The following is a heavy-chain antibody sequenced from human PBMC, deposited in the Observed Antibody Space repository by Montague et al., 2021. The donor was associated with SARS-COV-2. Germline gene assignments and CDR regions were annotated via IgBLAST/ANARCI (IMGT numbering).Heavy chain of an antibody. D-gene: IGHD2-2*01. CDR3: AKDKGDCSSSRCFRGWTYYYYGMDV. CDR1: GFTFSSYG. CDR2: ISYDGSNK. Sequence: SLRLSCAASGFTFSSYGIHWVRQAPGKGLERVAVISYDGSNKHYADSVKGRFTISRDNSKNTLYLQMNSLRAEDTAVYYCAKDKGDCSSSRCFRGWTYYYYGMDVWGQGTTVTVSS. J-gene: IGHJ6*02. V-gene: IGHV3-30*18.